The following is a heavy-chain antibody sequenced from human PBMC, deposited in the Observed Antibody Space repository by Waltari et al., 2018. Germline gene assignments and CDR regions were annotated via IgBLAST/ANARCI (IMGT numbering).Heavy chain of an antibody. J-gene: IGHJ5*02. CDR3: ARNKDPRAWFDP. Sequence: QVQLQESGPGLVKPSETLSLTCTVSGGSISSYYRSWLRQPPGKGLEWIGYIYYSGSTNYNPSLKSRVTISVDTSKNQFSLKLSSVTAADTAVYYCARNKDPRAWFDPWGQGTLVTVSS. CDR1: GGSISSYY. CDR2: IYYSGST. V-gene: IGHV4-59*01.